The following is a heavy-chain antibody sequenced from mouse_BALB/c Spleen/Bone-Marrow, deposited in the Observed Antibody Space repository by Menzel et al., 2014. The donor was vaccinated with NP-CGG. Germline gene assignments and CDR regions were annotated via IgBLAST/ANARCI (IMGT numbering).Heavy chain of an antibody. V-gene: IGHV1-80*01. CDR1: DYVFSSYW. CDR2: IYPGDGDT. Sequence: QVQLQQPGAELVRPGSSVKISCKASDYVFSSYWMNWVKQRPGQGLEWIGQIYPGDGDTDYNGKFKGKATLTADKSSSTAYMQLSSLTSEDSAVYFCARKYGDYWGQGTTLTVSS. CDR3: ARKYGDY. J-gene: IGHJ2*01. D-gene: IGHD2-10*02.